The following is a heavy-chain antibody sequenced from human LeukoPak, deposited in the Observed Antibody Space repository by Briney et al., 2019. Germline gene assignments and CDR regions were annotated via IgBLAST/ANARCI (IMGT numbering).Heavy chain of an antibody. Sequence: SETLSLTCSVSDYSISSGYYWGWIRQPPGKGLEWIGSIYHSGSTYHNPSLKSRVTISVDTSKNQFSLKLSSVTAADTAVYYCARDRGKVFIWGQGTMVTVSS. D-gene: IGHD1-14*01. J-gene: IGHJ3*02. CDR2: IYHSGST. V-gene: IGHV4-38-2*02. CDR3: ARDRGKVFI. CDR1: DYSISSGYY.